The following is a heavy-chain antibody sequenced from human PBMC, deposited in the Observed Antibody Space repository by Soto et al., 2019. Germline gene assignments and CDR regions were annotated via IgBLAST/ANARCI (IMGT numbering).Heavy chain of an antibody. Sequence: SETLSLTCVVSGYSISGDYYWGWIRQPPGKGLEWIGSIYHSGSTYYSPSLKSRVTISVDTSKNQFSLKLNSAIAADTAVYYCARDRYSSSHRLAAGGSAGGYWGQGTLVTVSS. D-gene: IGHD6-6*01. CDR1: GYSISGDYY. V-gene: IGHV4-38-2*02. CDR2: IYHSGST. J-gene: IGHJ4*02. CDR3: ARDRYSSSHRLAAGGSAGGY.